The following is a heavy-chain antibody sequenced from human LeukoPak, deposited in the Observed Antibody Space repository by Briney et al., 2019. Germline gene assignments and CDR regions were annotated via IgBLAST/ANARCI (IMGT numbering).Heavy chain of an antibody. Sequence: SVKVSCKASGGTFSYYGISWVRQAPGQGLEWMGGIIPIFGTTNYAQKFQGRVTITADKSTSTAYMELSSLSSEDTAVYYCARDQGVTDPPPYGLDVWGQGTTVTVSS. CDR3: ARDQGVTDPPPYGLDV. CDR2: IIPIFGTT. J-gene: IGHJ6*02. V-gene: IGHV1-69*06. CDR1: GGTFSYYG. D-gene: IGHD3-10*01.